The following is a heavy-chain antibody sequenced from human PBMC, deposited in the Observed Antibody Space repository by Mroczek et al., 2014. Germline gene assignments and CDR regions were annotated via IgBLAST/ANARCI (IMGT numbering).Heavy chain of an antibody. Sequence: QVQLQESGGGVVQPGRSLRLSCAASGFTFSSYGMHWVRQAPGKGLEWVAVISYDGSNKYYADSVKGRFTISRDNSKNTLYLQMNSLRAEDTAVYYCDERLSFLGEDVGLVPSFDIVGTKGQVVTV. CDR1: GFTFSSYG. V-gene: IGHV3-30*18. D-gene: IGHD6-13*01. CDR2: ISYDGSNK. J-gene: IGHJ3*02. CDR3: DERLSFLGEDVGLVPSFDI.